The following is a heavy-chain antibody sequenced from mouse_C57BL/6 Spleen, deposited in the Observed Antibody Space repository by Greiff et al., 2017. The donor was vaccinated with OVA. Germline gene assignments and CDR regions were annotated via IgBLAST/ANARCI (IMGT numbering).Heavy chain of an antibody. V-gene: IGHV5-9*01. CDR2: ISGGGGNT. CDR3: ARHAIVTTYAMDY. J-gene: IGHJ4*01. D-gene: IGHD2-5*01. Sequence: EVQVVESGGGLVKPGGSLKLSCAASGFTFSSYTMSWVRQTPEKRLEWVATISGGGGNTYYPDSVKGRFTISRDNAKNTLYLQMSSLRSEDTALYYCARHAIVTTYAMDYWGQGTSVTVSS. CDR1: GFTFSSYT.